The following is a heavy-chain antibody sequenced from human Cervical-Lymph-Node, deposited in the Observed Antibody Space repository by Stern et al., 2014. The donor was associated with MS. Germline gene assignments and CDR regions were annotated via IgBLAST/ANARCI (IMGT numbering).Heavy chain of an antibody. CDR3: ANHKVYSGGLRYYFDY. Sequence: EVQLVESGGGLVQPGGSLRLSCAASGFTFSSYAMSWVRQAPGKGLEWVSAISGSGGSTYYADSGKGRFTISRDNSKNTLYLQMNSLRAEDTAVYYCANHKVYSGGLRYYFDYWGQGTLVTVSS. D-gene: IGHD1-26*01. CDR2: ISGSGGST. V-gene: IGHV3-23*04. J-gene: IGHJ4*02. CDR1: GFTFSSYA.